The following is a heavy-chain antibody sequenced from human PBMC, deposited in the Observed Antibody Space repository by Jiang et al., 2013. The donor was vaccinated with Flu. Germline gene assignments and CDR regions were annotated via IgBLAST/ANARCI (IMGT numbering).Heavy chain of an antibody. CDR2: ISSSGSTI. V-gene: IGHV3-11*01. D-gene: IGHD6-19*01. CDR1: GFSFSDYY. Sequence: VQLLESGGGLVKPGGSLRLSCAVSGFSFSDYYMSWIRQAPGKGLEWVSYISSSGSTIYYADSVKGRFTISRDNAKNSLYLQMNSLRAEDTAVYYCARGEYSSVWYDHYYFDYWGQGTLVTVSS. J-gene: IGHJ4*02. CDR3: ARGEYSSVWYDHYYFDY.